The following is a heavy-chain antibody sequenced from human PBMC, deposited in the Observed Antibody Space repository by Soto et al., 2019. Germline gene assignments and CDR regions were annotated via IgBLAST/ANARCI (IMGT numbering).Heavy chain of an antibody. CDR3: ATDRDCSGGSCYYYYGVDV. CDR2: FDPEDGET. CDR1: GYTLTELS. Sequence: ASVKVSCKVSGYTLTELSMHWVRQAPGKGLEWMGGFDPEDGETIYAQKFQGRVTMTEDTSTDTAYMELSSLRSEDTAVYYCATDRDCSGGSCYYYYGVDVWGQGTTVTVSS. V-gene: IGHV1-24*01. D-gene: IGHD2-15*01. J-gene: IGHJ6*02.